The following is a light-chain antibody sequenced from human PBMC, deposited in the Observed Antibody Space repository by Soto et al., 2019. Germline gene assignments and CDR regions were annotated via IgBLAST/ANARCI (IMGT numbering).Light chain of an antibody. CDR2: AAS. CDR1: QSISSY. Sequence: DIQMTQSPSSLSASAGERVTITCRASQSISSYLNWYQQKPGKAPKLLIYAASSWQSGVPSRFSGSGSGTDFTLTISSLQPEDFATYYCQQSYSTPLITFGQGTRLEI. J-gene: IGKJ5*01. CDR3: QQSYSTPLIT. V-gene: IGKV1-39*01.